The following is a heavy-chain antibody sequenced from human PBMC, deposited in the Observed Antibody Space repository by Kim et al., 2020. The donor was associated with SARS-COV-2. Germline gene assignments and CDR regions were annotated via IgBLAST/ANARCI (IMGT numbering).Heavy chain of an antibody. Sequence: GGSLRLSCAASGFTFSSYSMNWVRQAPGKGLEWVSSISSSSSYIYYADSVKGRFTISRDNAKNSLYLQMNSLRAEDTAVYYCARDISDDSSGYYFDYWGQGTLVTVSS. CDR2: ISSSSSYI. V-gene: IGHV3-21*01. CDR1: GFTFSSYS. J-gene: IGHJ4*02. CDR3: ARDISDDSSGYYFDY. D-gene: IGHD3-22*01.